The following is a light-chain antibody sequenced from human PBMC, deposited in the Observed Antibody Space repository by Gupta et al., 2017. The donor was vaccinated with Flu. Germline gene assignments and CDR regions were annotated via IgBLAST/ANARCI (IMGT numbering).Light chain of an antibody. CDR2: GTS. V-gene: IGKV3-15*01. Sequence: EIVMTHSPATLSVSPGERVTVSCRASQSVSSNLAWYQQKPGQAPRLLIFGTSARATGVPGRFSGSGSGTEFTLTISSLQSEDFAVYYCQQYNTWPPYIFGQGTKVEIK. CDR3: QQYNTWPPYI. J-gene: IGKJ2*01. CDR1: QSVSSN.